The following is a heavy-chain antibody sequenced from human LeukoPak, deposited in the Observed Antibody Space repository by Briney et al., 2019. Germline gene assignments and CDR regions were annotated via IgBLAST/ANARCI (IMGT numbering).Heavy chain of an antibody. CDR3: ARAPSGLDY. V-gene: IGHV3-72*01. D-gene: IGHD2-15*01. J-gene: IGHJ4*02. Sequence: GGSLRLSCAVSRFTLSDHNMDWVRQAPGKGLERVGRTTNKAHSYTTEYAASVKGRFTISRDDSQNSLYLQMNSLKTEDTAVYYCARAPSGLDYWGQGILVTVSS. CDR2: TTNKAHSYTT. CDR1: RFTLSDHN.